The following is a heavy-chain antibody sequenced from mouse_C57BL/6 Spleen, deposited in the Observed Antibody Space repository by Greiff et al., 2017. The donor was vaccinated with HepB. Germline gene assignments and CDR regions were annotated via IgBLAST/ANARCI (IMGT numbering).Heavy chain of an antibody. Sequence: DVKLQESGAELVRPGASVKLSCTASGFNIKDDYMHWVKQRPEQGLEWIGWIDPENGDTEYASKFQGKATITADTSSNTAYLQLSSLTSEDTAVYYCTYGNYVYFDYWGQGTTLTVSS. J-gene: IGHJ2*01. D-gene: IGHD2-1*01. CDR1: GFNIKDDY. V-gene: IGHV14-4*01. CDR2: IDPENGDT. CDR3: TYGNYVYFDY.